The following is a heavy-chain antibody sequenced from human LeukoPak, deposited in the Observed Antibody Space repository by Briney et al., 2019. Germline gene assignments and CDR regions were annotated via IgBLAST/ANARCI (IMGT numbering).Heavy chain of an antibody. CDR3: ARRGSSWYFSSDY. D-gene: IGHD6-13*01. V-gene: IGHV4-39*01. Sequence: SETLSLTCTVSGGSISSSSYYWGWIRQPPGKGLEWIGSIYYSGSTYYNPSLKSRVTTSVDTSKNQFSLKLSSVTAADTAVYYCARRGSSWYFSSDYWGQGTLVTVSS. J-gene: IGHJ4*02. CDR2: IYYSGST. CDR1: GGSISSSSYY.